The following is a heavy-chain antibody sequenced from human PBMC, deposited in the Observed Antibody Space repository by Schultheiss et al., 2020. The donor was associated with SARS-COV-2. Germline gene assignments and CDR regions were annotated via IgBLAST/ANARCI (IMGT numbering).Heavy chain of an antibody. CDR3: AKGHIVVVPAARRVYYYYYGMDV. D-gene: IGHD2-2*01. J-gene: IGHJ6*02. V-gene: IGHV3-23*01. CDR1: GFTFSTYH. Sequence: GESLKISCAASGFTFSTYHMTWVRQAPGKGLEWVSAISGSGGTTYYADSVKGRFTISRDNSKNTLYLQMNSLRAEDTAVYYCAKGHIVVVPAARRVYYYYYGMDVWGQGTTVTVSS. CDR2: ISGSGGTT.